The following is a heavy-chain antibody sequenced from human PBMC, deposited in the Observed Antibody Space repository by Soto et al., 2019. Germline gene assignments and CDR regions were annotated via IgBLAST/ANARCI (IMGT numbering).Heavy chain of an antibody. CDR1: GGSISSYY. V-gene: IGHV4-59*01. D-gene: IGHD1-26*01. CDR2: IYYSGST. Sequence: QVQLQESGPGLVKPSETLSLTCTVSGGSISSYYWSWIRQPPGKGLEWIGYIYYSGSTNYNPSLKSRGTISVDTSKNQFSLQLSSVTAADTAVYYCARGHSGSYRTGEGYYYGMDVWGQGTTVTVSS. J-gene: IGHJ6*02. CDR3: ARGHSGSYRTGEGYYYGMDV.